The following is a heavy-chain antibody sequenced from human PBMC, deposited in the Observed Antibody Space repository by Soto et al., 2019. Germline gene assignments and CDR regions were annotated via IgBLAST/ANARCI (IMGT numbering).Heavy chain of an antibody. V-gene: IGHV3-23*01. CDR1: GFTFSKYA. CDR2: ISYTGGDT. CDR3: AKDTFYHDSSGYYVFDY. J-gene: IGHJ4*02. Sequence: PGGSLRLSCAASGFTFSKYAMTWARQAPGKGLEWVSAISYTGGDTYYLDSVKGRFTISRDNSKNTMYLEMNSLRAEDTAVYYCAKDTFYHDSSGYYVFDYWGQGTLVTVSS. D-gene: IGHD3-22*01.